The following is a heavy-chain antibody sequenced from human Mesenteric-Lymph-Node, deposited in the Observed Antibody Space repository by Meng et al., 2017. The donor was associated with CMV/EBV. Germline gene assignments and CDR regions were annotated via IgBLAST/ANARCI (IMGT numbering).Heavy chain of an antibody. CDR1: GFTFSNYG. J-gene: IGHJ6*02. V-gene: IGHV3-30*02. CDR2: VQYEGRSK. D-gene: IGHD2-2*01. Sequence: GGSLRLSCEASGFTFSNYGMHWVRQAPGKGLEWVAFVQYEGRSKYYPDSMEGRFTVSRDNSKNTLYLQMNSLRPEDTAVYYCARDRPTLGYCTSTTCPPDYYYGLDVWGQGTTVTVSS. CDR3: ARDRPTLGYCTSTTCPPDYYYGLDV.